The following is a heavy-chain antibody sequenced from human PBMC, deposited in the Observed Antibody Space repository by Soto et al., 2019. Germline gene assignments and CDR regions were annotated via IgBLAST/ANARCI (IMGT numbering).Heavy chain of an antibody. CDR1: GFTFSSCA. CDR2: ISGSGEST. D-gene: IGHD1-7*01. J-gene: IGHJ4*02. CDR3: AKDRWNYDYFDF. Sequence: GSLRLSCAASGFTFSSCAMNWVRQAPGKGLEWVPTISGSGESTYYADSVKGRFTISRDNSKSTLYLQMNSLRAEDTAVYYCAKDRWNYDYFDFWGQGTLVTVSS. V-gene: IGHV3-23*01.